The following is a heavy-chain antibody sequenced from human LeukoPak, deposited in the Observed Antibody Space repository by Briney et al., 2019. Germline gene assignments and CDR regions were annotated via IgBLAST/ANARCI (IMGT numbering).Heavy chain of an antibody. V-gene: IGHV1-69*05. Sequence: SVKLSCKASGATFSSYAISWVRQAPGQGLEWMGRIILIFSTANYAQKVQGRVTITTDESTSTAYMELSSLRSGDTAVYYCASIPYSSSSTRNDYWGQGTLFTVSS. CDR1: GATFSSYA. CDR3: ASIPYSSSSTRNDY. CDR2: IILIFSTA. D-gene: IGHD6-6*01. J-gene: IGHJ4*02.